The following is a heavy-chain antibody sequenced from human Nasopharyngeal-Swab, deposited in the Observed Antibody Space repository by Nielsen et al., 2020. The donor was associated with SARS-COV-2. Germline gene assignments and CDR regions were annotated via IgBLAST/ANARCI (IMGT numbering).Heavy chain of an antibody. V-gene: IGHV3-9*01. Sequence: SVKGRFTISGDNAKNSLYLQMNSLRVEDTALYYCAKGAGATIMDYFDHWGQGSLVTVSS. D-gene: IGHD5-24*01. CDR3: AKGAGATIMDYFDH. J-gene: IGHJ4*02.